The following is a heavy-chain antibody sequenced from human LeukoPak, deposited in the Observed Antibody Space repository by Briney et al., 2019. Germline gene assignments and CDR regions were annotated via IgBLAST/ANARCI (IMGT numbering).Heavy chain of an antibody. CDR3: AKDLYDSSGYYSGDAFDI. Sequence: GGSLRLSCAASGFTFSSYSMNWVRQAPGKGLEWVSSISSSSSYIYYADSVKGRFTISRDNSKNTLYLQMNSLRAEDTAVYYCAKDLYDSSGYYSGDAFDIWGQGTMVTVSS. D-gene: IGHD3-22*01. V-gene: IGHV3-21*04. CDR2: ISSSSSYI. CDR1: GFTFSSYS. J-gene: IGHJ3*02.